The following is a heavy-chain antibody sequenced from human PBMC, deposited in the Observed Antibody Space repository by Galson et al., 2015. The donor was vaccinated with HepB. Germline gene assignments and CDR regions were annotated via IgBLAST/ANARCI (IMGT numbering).Heavy chain of an antibody. V-gene: IGHV1-18*01. J-gene: IGHJ4*02. D-gene: IGHD2-8*01. Sequence: QSGAEVKKPGESLKISCKASGYTFTSYGISWVRQAPGQGLEWMGWISAYNGNTNYAQKLQGRVTMTTDTSTSTAYMELRSLRSDDTAVYYCARDPWGMPTFGGLDYWGQGTLVTVSS. CDR1: GYTFTSYG. CDR3: ARDPWGMPTFGGLDY. CDR2: ISAYNGNT.